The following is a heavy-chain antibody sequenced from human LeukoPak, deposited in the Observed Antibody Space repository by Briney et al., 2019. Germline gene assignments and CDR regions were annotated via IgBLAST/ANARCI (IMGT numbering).Heavy chain of an antibody. CDR1: GYTFTSYG. Sequence: ASVKVSCKASGYTFTSYGISWVRQAPGQGLEWMGWISAYNGNTNYAQKLQGRVTMTTDTSTSTAYMELSRLRSDDTAVYYCARDSARDYYYYYMDVWGKGTTVTVSS. CDR3: ARDSARDYYYYYMDV. CDR2: ISAYNGNT. V-gene: IGHV1-18*01. J-gene: IGHJ6*03.